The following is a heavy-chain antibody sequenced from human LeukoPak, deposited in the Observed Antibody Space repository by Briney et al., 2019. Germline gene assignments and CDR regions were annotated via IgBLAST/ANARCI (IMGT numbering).Heavy chain of an antibody. V-gene: IGHV3-23*01. D-gene: IGHD6-19*01. CDR3: AKLEGVAVAGGGLYYFDY. CDR1: GFTFSSYA. J-gene: IGHJ4*02. Sequence: GGSLRLSCAASGFTFSSYAMSWVRQAPGKGLEWVSAISGSGGSTYYADSVKGRFTISRDNSKNTLYLQMNSLRAEDTAVYYCAKLEGVAVAGGGLYYFDYWGQGTLVTVSS. CDR2: ISGSGGST.